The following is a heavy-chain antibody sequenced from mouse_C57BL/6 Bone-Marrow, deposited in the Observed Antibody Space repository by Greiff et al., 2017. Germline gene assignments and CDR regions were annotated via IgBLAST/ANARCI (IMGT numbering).Heavy chain of an antibody. CDR2: IDPNSGGT. D-gene: IGHD1-1*01. V-gene: IGHV1-72*01. CDR1: GYTFTSYW. J-gene: IGHJ2*01. CDR3: ARLPITTVVEVDY. Sequence: VQLQQPGAELVKPGASVKLSCKASGYTFTSYWMHWVKQRPGRGLEWIGRIDPNSGGTKYNAKFKSKATLTVDKPSSTAYMQLSSLTSEDSAVYYCARLPITTVVEVDYWGQGTTLTVSS.